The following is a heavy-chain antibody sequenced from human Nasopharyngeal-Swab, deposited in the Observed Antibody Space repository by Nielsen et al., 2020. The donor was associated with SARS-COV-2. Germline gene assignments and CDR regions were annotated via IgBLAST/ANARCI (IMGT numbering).Heavy chain of an antibody. V-gene: IGHV1-46*01. CDR2: INPSGGST. CDR1: GYTFTSYY. Sequence: ASVKVSCKASGYTFTSYYMHWVRQAPGQGLEWMGIINPSGGSTSYAQKFQGRVTMTRDTSTSTVYMELSSLRSEDTAVYYCASTIPVLRYFDWSPGLGMDVWGQGTTVTVSS. J-gene: IGHJ6*02. CDR3: ASTIPVLRYFDWSPGLGMDV. D-gene: IGHD3-9*01.